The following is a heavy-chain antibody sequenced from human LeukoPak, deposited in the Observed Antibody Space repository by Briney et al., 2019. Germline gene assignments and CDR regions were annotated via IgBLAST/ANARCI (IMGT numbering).Heavy chain of an antibody. J-gene: IGHJ4*02. CDR2: IRYHGSDK. CDR3: ARSPTSWYFDY. D-gene: IGHD2-2*01. V-gene: IGHV3-30*04. CDR1: GFTFNSYS. Sequence: GGSLRLSCAASGFTFNSYSMHWVRQAPGKGLEWVAFIRYHGSDKFYADSVKGRFTISRDNSKNTLYLQMNSLRPEDTSVYYCARSPTSWYFDYWGQGTLVTVSS.